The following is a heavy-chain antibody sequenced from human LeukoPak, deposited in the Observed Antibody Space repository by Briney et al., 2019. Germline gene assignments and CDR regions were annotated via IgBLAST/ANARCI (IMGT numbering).Heavy chain of an antibody. V-gene: IGHV4-39*07. CDR1: GGSISSSDYY. Sequence: PSESLSLTCTVSGGSISSSDYYWGWIRQPPGKGLEWIGSIYYSVTTYYNPSLKSRVTISVDTSKNQFSLKLNSVTAADTAVYYCARDRLRWPKIDYWGQGTLVTVSS. CDR2: IYYSVTT. CDR3: ARDRLRWPKIDY. J-gene: IGHJ4*02. D-gene: IGHD4-23*01.